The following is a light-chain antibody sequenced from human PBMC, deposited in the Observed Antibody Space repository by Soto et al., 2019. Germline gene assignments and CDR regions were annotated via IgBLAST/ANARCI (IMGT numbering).Light chain of an antibody. Sequence: QPVPTQSPSASASLGASVKLTCTLSSGHSSYTIVWHQQQPDKGPRYLMNLDSDGSHYKGDGIPDRFSGSSSGTERYLTISRLQSEDEADYDCQTWATGPDWVFGGGTKLTVL. CDR2: LDSDGSH. CDR3: QTWATGPDWV. V-gene: IGLV4-69*01. J-gene: IGLJ3*02. CDR1: SGHSSYT.